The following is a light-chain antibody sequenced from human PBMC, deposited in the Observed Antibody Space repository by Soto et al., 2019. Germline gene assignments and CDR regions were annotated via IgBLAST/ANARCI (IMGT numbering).Light chain of an antibody. Sequence: DIQMTQSPSSLSASVGDRVTITCQASQAISNYLNWYQQKPGKAPKLLNYDASNLETGVPSRFSGSGSGTYFTFTISSLQPEDIATYYCQQYDNLPLTFGGGTKVEIK. V-gene: IGKV1-33*01. J-gene: IGKJ4*01. CDR1: QAISNY. CDR2: DAS. CDR3: QQYDNLPLT.